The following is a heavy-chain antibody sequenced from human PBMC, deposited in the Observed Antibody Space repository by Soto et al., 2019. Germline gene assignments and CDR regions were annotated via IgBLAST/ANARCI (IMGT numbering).Heavy chain of an antibody. CDR3: ATDKDSTYDY. Sequence: QVHLVQSGAEVEKPGSSVKVSCKASGDTFSSYSFTWVRQAPGQGLEWMGRIIPILGITNYAQKFQGRVTITADKSTSTAYMELSSLRSEDTAVYYCATDKDSTYDYWDQGTLVTVSS. J-gene: IGHJ4*02. CDR2: IIPILGIT. CDR1: GDTFSSYS. V-gene: IGHV1-69*08. D-gene: IGHD4-4*01.